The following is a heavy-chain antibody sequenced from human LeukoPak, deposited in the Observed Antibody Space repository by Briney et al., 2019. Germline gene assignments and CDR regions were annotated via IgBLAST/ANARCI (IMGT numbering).Heavy chain of an antibody. CDR3: SRSHGDYGDY. CDR2: ISAYNGNT. V-gene: IGHV1-18*01. Sequence: ASVKVSCKASGYTFTSYGISWMRQAPGQGLEWIGWISAYNGNTNYAQNLQGRVTMPTYTSTSSAYTVLRSLQSDVPGEYYCSRSHGDYGDYWGQGTLVTVSS. CDR1: GYTFTSYG. D-gene: IGHD4-17*01. J-gene: IGHJ4*02.